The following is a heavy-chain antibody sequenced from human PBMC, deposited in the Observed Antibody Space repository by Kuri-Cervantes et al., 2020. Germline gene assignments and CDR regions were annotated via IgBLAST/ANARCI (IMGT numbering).Heavy chain of an antibody. D-gene: IGHD5-24*01. CDR3: ARDPATIDNYYGMDV. CDR2: ISYDGSNK. J-gene: IGHJ6*02. Sequence: GESLKISCAASGFTFSSYAMHWVRQAPGKGLEWVAVISYDGSNKYYADSVKGRFTISRDNSKNTLYLQMNSLRAEDTAVYYCARDPATIDNYYGMDVWGQGTTVTVSS. CDR1: GFTFSSYA. V-gene: IGHV3-30*14.